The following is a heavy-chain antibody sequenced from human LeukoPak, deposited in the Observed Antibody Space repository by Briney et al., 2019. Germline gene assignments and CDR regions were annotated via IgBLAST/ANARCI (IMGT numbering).Heavy chain of an antibody. D-gene: IGHD3-10*01. J-gene: IGHJ4*02. CDR2: ISSSSSYI. CDR3: ASHRAWFGELLPTDY. V-gene: IGHV3-21*01. Sequence: GGSLRLSCAASGFIFSSYSMNWVRQAPGKGLEWVSSISSSSSYIYYADSVKGRFTISRDNAKNSLYLQMNSLRAEDTAVYYCASHRAWFGELLPTDYWGQGTLVTVSS. CDR1: GFIFSSYS.